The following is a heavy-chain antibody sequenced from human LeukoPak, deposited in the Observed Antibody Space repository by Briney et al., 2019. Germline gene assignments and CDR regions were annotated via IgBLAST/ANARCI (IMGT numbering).Heavy chain of an antibody. CDR1: GGTFSSYA. CDR3: ARGPRGDY. J-gene: IGHJ4*02. Sequence: SVKVSCKASGGTFSSYAINWVRQAPGQGLEWMGGIIPIFGTANYEQKFQGRVTITTDESTSTAYMELSSLRPEDTAVYYCARGPRGDYWGQGTLVTVSS. V-gene: IGHV1-69*05. CDR2: IIPIFGTA.